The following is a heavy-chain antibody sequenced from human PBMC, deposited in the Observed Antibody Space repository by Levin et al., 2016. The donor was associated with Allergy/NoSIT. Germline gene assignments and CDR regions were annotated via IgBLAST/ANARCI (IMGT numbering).Heavy chain of an antibody. J-gene: IGHJ4*02. CDR2: IYYSGST. Sequence: SETLSLTCTVSGGSISSGGYYWSWIRQHPGKGLEWIGYIYYSGSTYYNPSLKSRVTISVDTSKNQFSLKLSSVTAADTAVYYCARFVSVTTAEFDYWGQGTLVTVSS. CDR3: ARFVSVTTAEFDY. D-gene: IGHD4-17*01. V-gene: IGHV4-31*03. CDR1: GGSISSGGYY.